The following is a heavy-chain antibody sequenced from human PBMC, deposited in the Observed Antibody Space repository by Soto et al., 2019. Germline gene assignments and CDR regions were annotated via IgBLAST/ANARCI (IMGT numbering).Heavy chain of an antibody. CDR1: GFTFTSSA. CDR3: AAGNIVATIYYYYYGMDV. Sequence: QMQLVQSGPEMKKPGTSVKVSCKASGFTFTSSAVQWVRQARGQRLEWIGWIVVGSGNTNYAQKFQERVTITRDMSTSTAYMELSSLRSEDTAVYYCAAGNIVATIYYYYYGMDVWGQGTTVTVSS. CDR2: IVVGSGNT. D-gene: IGHD5-12*01. V-gene: IGHV1-58*01. J-gene: IGHJ6*02.